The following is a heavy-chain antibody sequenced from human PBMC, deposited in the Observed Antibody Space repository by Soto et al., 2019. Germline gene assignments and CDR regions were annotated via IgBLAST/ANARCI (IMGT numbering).Heavy chain of an antibody. CDR3: ARTLPNRQLFDS. Sequence: SETLSLTCTVSGGSITRGGYYWSWIRQHPGKGLEWIGYIYNSGTTYYSPSLKSRVTISVDTSKNQFSLKLTSVTAADTAVYYCARTLPNRQLFDSWSQGTLVTVSS. V-gene: IGHV4-31*03. CDR2: IYNSGTT. D-gene: IGHD1-1*01. CDR1: GGSITRGGYY. J-gene: IGHJ4*02.